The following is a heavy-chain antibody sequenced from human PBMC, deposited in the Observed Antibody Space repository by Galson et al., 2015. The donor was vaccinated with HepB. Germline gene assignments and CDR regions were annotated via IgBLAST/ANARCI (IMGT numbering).Heavy chain of an antibody. Sequence: SLRLSCAASGFTFNSYAMHWVRQAPGKGLEWVAVISYDGSNKYYADSVKGRFTISRDNSKNTLYLQMNSLRAEDTAVYYCARDDRSGWYPNEVGIDYWGQGTLVTVSS. J-gene: IGHJ4*02. D-gene: IGHD6-19*01. CDR1: GFTFNSYA. CDR2: ISYDGSNK. CDR3: ARDDRSGWYPNEVGIDY. V-gene: IGHV3-30*04.